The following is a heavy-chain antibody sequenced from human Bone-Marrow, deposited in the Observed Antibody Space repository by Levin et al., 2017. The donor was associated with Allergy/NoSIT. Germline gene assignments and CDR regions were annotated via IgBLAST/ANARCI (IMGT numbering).Heavy chain of an antibody. CDR1: GFTFSSYG. J-gene: IGHJ3*02. D-gene: IGHD5-12*01. V-gene: IGHV3-30*18. CDR2: ISYDGSNK. CDR3: AKDYVDIVATMVYPDAFDI. Sequence: GGSLRLSCAASGFTFSSYGMHWVRQAPGKVLEWVAVISYDGSNKYYADSVKGRFTISRDNSKNTLYLQMNSLRAEDTAVYYCAKDYVDIVATMVYPDAFDIWGQGTMVTVSS.